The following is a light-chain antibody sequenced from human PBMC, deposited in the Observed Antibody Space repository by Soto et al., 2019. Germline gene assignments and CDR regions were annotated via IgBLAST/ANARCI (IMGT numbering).Light chain of an antibody. V-gene: IGLV2-8*01. Sequence: QSALTQPPSASGSPGQSVTISCTGTSSDVGAYKYVSWYQQYPGKAPNLMIYEVSKPPSGVPDRFSGSKSGSTACLTVSGLQAEEEAVYYYTSYVGCEFWVFGGGTTLPVL. CDR1: SSDVGAYKY. CDR3: TSYVGCEFWV. J-gene: IGLJ3*02. CDR2: EVS.